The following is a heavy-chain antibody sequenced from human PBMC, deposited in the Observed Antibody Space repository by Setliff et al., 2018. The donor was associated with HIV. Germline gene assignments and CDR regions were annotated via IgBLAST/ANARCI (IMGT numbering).Heavy chain of an antibody. CDR3: ALPYCSGGNCWSSASLPPAGWFDP. CDR2: IIPMYGVT. CDR1: GGTFSSYV. Sequence: GASVKVSCKASGGTFSSYVISWVRQAPGQGPEWMGAIIPMYGVTNYAQKFQGRVTITTDESTSTAYMELSSLRSEDTAVYYCALPYCSGGNCWSSASLPPAGWFDPWGQGTLVTVSS. D-gene: IGHD2-15*01. J-gene: IGHJ5*02. V-gene: IGHV1-69*05.